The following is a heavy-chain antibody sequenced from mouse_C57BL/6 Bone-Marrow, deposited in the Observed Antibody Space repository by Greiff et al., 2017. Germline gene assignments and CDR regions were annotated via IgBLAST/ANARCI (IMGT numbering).Heavy chain of an antibody. J-gene: IGHJ4*01. Sequence: VQLQQSGAELVKPGASVKLSCKASGYTFTSYWMQWVKQRPGQGLEWIGGIDPSDSYTNYNQKVKGKATLTVDTSSSTAYMQLSSLKSEDSAVYYCASNDYDDAMDYWGQGTSVTVSS. CDR1: GYTFTSYW. CDR3: ASNDYDDAMDY. CDR2: IDPSDSYT. D-gene: IGHD2-4*01. V-gene: IGHV1-50*01.